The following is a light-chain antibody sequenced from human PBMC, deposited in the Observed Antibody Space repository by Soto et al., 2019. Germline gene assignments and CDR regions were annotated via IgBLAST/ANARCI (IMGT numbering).Light chain of an antibody. CDR2: DVS. J-gene: IGLJ2*01. CDR3: SSYTSSSTLVV. Sequence: QSALTQPASVSGSPGQSITISCTGTSSDVGGYNYVSWYQQHPGKAPKLMIYDVSNRPSGVSNRFSGSKSGNTASLTISGLQXEDEADYYCSSYTSSSTLVVFGGGTKLTV. CDR1: SSDVGGYNY. V-gene: IGLV2-14*01.